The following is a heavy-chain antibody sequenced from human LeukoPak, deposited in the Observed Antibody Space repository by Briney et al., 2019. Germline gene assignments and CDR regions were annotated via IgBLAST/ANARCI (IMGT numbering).Heavy chain of an antibody. CDR2: IIHSGGT. V-gene: IGHV4-34*01. CDR3: ARGQVKIPRLDPRRSSYFYGLDV. CDR1: GESFNDYY. J-gene: IGHJ6*02. D-gene: IGHD6-6*01. Sequence: PSETLSLTCAVSGESFNDYYWNWIRQPPGKGLEWIGEIIHSGGTNYNPSLKSRVTLSVDSSKKQFSLEMTSVTAADTAVYYCARGQVKIPRLDPRRSSYFYGLDVWGLGTTVTVSS.